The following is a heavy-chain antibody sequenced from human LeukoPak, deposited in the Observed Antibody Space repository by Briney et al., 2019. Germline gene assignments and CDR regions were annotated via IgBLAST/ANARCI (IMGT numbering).Heavy chain of an antibody. D-gene: IGHD2-15*01. CDR1: GFTFSSYS. V-gene: IGHV3-21*01. CDR3: ARCRGGSTYHSDDY. CDR2: ISSSSRSI. J-gene: IGHJ4*02. Sequence: GGSLRLSCAASGFTFSSYSINWVRQAPGKGLEWVSSISSSSRSIYYADSVKGRFTISRDNAKNSLYLQMNSLRAEDTAVYYCARCRGGSTYHSDDYWGQGTLVTVSS.